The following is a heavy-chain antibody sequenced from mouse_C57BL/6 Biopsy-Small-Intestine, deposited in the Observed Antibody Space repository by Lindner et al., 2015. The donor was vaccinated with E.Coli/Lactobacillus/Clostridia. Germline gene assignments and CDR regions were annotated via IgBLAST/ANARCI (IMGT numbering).Heavy chain of an antibody. V-gene: IGHV1-34*02. D-gene: IGHD2-13*01. CDR2: INPNNGGT. CDR1: GYTFTDYY. CDR3: ARGEDYGDFSY. J-gene: IGHJ3*01. Sequence: VQLQESGPELVKPGDSVKMSCKASGYTFTDYYMDWVKQSHGKSLEWIGYINPNNGGTNYNQKFKGKATLTVDKSSSTAYMELHSLTSDDSAVYYCARGEDYGDFSYWGQGTLVTVSA.